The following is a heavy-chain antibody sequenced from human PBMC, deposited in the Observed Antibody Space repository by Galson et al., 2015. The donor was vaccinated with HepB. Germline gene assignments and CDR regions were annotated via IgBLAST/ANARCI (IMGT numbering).Heavy chain of an antibody. CDR3: ARVEQWLVRGFDP. CDR1: GGTFSSYA. CDR2: IIPILGIA. Sequence: SVKVSCKASGGTFSSYAISWVRQAPGQGLEWMGGIIPILGIANYAQKFQGRVTITADESTSTAYMELSSLRSEDTAVYYCARVEQWLVRGFDPWGQGTLVTVSS. V-gene: IGHV1-69*10. J-gene: IGHJ5*02. D-gene: IGHD6-19*01.